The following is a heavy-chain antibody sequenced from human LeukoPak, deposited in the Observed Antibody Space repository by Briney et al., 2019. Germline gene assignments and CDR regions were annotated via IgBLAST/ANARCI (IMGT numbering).Heavy chain of an antibody. CDR1: GFIFSDYG. CDR3: TKEKVAYYTDRWSGLFDT. Sequence: GGSLRLSCAASGFIFSDYGMNWVRQVPGKGLEWLTFIRHDGSNKFYAESVKGRFTISRGMSKNTLYLQMNSLTLEDTAIYYCTKEKVAYYTDRWSGLFDTWGQGTLVSVSS. V-gene: IGHV3-30*02. D-gene: IGHD1-26*01. CDR2: IRHDGSNK. J-gene: IGHJ5*02.